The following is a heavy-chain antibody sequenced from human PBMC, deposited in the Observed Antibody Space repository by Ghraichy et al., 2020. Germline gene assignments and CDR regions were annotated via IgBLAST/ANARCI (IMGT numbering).Heavy chain of an antibody. D-gene: IGHD6-13*01. J-gene: IGHJ2*01. CDR2: INHSGST. CDR3: ARGPPSSSAAAFDL. Sequence: ETLSLTCAVYGGSFSGYYWSWIRQPPGKGLEWIGEINHSGSTNYNPSLKSRVTISVDTSKNQFSLKLSSVTAADTAVYYCARGPPSSSAAAFDLWGRGTLVTVSS. CDR1: GGSFSGYY. V-gene: IGHV4-34*01.